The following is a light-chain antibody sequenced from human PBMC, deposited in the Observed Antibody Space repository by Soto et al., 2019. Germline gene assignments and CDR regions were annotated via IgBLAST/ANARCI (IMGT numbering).Light chain of an antibody. CDR2: DAS. CDR1: QSVSNSY. Sequence: EIVLTQSPGTLSLSPGERATLSCRVSQSVSNSYLASYQQKPGQAPRLRIYDASSRATGIPDNFIGSGSVTAFSPPISRLEPVDCAVYYCQQYGSSPPITVGQGTRLEIK. V-gene: IGKV3-20*01. CDR3: QQYGSSPPIT. J-gene: IGKJ5*01.